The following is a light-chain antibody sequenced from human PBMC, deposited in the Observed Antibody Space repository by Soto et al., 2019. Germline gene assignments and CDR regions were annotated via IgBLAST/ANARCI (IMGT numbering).Light chain of an antibody. V-gene: IGKV1-5*01. CDR3: QQYNSYSGT. CDR2: DAS. Sequence: DIQMTQSPSTLSASVVDRVTIPCRASQSITSWLAWYQQKPGKAPKLLIYDASSLESGVPSRFSGSGSGTEFTLTISSLQPDDFATYYCQQYNSYSGTFGQGTKVDIK. J-gene: IGKJ1*01. CDR1: QSITSW.